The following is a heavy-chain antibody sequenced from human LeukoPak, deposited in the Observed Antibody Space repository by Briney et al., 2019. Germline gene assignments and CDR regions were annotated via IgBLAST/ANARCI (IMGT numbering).Heavy chain of an antibody. V-gene: IGHV1-2*04. Sequence: ASVEVSCKASGYTFTGYYMHWVRQAPGQGLEWMGWINPNSGGTNYAQKFQGWVTMTRDTSISTAYMELSRLRSDDTAVYYCARELVTMVRGVTRLGYYYYGMDVWGQGTTVTVSS. CDR1: GYTFTGYY. D-gene: IGHD3-10*01. J-gene: IGHJ6*02. CDR3: ARELVTMVRGVTRLGYYYYGMDV. CDR2: INPNSGGT.